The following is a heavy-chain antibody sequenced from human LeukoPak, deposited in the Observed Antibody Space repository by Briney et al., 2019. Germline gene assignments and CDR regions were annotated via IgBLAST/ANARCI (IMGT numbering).Heavy chain of an antibody. Sequence: GSLRLSCVASGFTFSSTTMGWVRQAPGRGLEWVSSITAIDGRTYYADSVRGRFTISRDNSKNTVYLQLNSLRAGDTAIYYCTKGRRGPAAGTWYFDSWGRGTLATVSS. J-gene: IGHJ4*02. CDR2: ITAIDGRT. CDR1: GFTFSSTT. V-gene: IGHV3-23*01. D-gene: IGHD6-13*01. CDR3: TKGRRGPAAGTWYFDS.